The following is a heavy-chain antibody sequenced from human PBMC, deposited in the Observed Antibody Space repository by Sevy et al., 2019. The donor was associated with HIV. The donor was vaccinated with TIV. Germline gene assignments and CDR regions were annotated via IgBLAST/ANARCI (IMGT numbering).Heavy chain of an antibody. D-gene: IGHD3-22*01. CDR1: GGTFSSYA. CDR2: IIPIFGTA. Sequence: ASVKVSCKASGGTFSSYAISWVRQAPGQGLEWMGGIIPIFGTANYAQKFQGRVTITADEPTSTAYMELSSLRSEDTAVYYCAREGGYYDSSGYYYVGSNFDYWGQGTLVTVSS. J-gene: IGHJ4*02. CDR3: AREGGYYDSSGYYYVGSNFDY. V-gene: IGHV1-69*13.